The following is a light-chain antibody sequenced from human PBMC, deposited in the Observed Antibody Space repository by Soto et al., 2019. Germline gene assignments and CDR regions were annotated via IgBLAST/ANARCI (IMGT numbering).Light chain of an antibody. CDR2: DVS. CDR3: QQYDSYPLT. J-gene: IGKJ4*01. Sequence: DVQMTQSPSTLSASVGDRVAIACRASQSINNLLAWYQQKPGKAPKFLIYDVSILESGVPSRFSGSGSGTEFILTISSLQPEDFATYYCQQYDSYPLTFGGGTRVEIK. CDR1: QSINNL. V-gene: IGKV1-5*01.